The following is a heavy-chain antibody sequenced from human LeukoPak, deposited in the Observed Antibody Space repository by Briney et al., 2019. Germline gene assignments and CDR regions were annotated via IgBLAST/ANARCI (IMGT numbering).Heavy chain of an antibody. V-gene: IGHV3-23*01. CDR2: ISSSGGST. J-gene: IGHJ6*02. CDR1: GFTFSSHS. Sequence: GGSLRLSCAASGFTFSSHSMGWVRQAPGKGLEWVSVISSSGGSTFYADSVKGRFTISRDQSKNTLYLQMNSLRAEDTAVYYCAKSNEQVPAATDYGMDVWGQGTTVTVSS. D-gene: IGHD2-2*01. CDR3: AKSNEQVPAATDYGMDV.